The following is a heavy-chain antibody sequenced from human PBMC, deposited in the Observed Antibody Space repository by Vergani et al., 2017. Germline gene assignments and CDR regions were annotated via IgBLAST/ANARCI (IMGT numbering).Heavy chain of an antibody. Sequence: QVQLVESGGGVVQRGGSLRLSCATSGFTLRNYDMHWIRQGPGKGLEFVGFIQFDGSTQDYADSVKGRFTISRDFTKNTLYLQMNSLRNDDTATYYCAKHCRGWGIDYCGQGTQLIVSS. CDR3: AKHCRGWGIDY. D-gene: IGHD3-16*01. V-gene: IGHV3-30*02. CDR2: IQFDGSTQ. J-gene: IGHJ4*02. CDR1: GFTLRNYD.